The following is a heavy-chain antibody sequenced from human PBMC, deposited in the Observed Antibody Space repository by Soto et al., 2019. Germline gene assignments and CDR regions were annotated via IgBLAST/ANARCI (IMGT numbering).Heavy chain of an antibody. CDR3: AKEFQWELHAFDI. Sequence: PGGSLRLSCAASGFSFITYGMHCVLQSPGKGLEWVAVMGNDGITTFYADSVKGRFTISRDNSKNTLFLQMNSLRADDTAVYYCAKEFQWELHAFDIWGQGTMVTVSS. J-gene: IGHJ3*02. V-gene: IGHV3-30*02. D-gene: IGHD1-26*01. CDR1: GFSFITYG. CDR2: MGNDGITT.